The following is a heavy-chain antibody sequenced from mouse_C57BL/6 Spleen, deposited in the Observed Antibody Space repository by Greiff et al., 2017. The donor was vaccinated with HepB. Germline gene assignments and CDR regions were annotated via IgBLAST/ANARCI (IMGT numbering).Heavy chain of an antibody. CDR2: IDPETGGT. D-gene: IGHD1-1*01. CDR1: GYTFTDYE. V-gene: IGHV1-15*01. Sequence: VQLQQSGAELVRPGASVTLSCKASGYTFTDYEMHWVKQTPVHGLEWIGAIDPETGGTAYNQKFKGKAILTADKSSSTAYIELRSLTSEDSAVYYCTRGDYYGSSLFAYWGQGTLVTVSA. CDR3: TRGDYYGSSLFAY. J-gene: IGHJ3*01.